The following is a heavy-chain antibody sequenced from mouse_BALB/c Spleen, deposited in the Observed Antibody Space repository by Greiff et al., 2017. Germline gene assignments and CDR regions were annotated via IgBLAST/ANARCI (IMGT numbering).Heavy chain of an antibody. J-gene: IGHJ2*01. V-gene: IGHV14-1*02. Sequence: EVQLQQSGAELVRPGALVKLSCKASGFNIKDYYMHWVKQRPEQGLEWIGWIDPENGNTIYDPKFQGKASITADTSSNTAYLQLSSLTSEDTAVYYCASGVHYWGQGTTLTVSS. CDR2: IDPENGNT. CDR3: ASGVHY. CDR1: GFNIKDYY.